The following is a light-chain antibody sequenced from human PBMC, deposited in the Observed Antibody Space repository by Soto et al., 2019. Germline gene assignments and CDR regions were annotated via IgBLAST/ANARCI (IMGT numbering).Light chain of an antibody. CDR1: HSVASY. CDR3: QQRSKWPT. V-gene: IGKV3-11*01. CDR2: DAS. Sequence: EIAWTQATATLSLCPGERATLSFRASHSVASYLAWYQYRPGQAPRLLFYDASKRATGIPVRFSGSGSGTDFTLTISSLEPEDFAVYYCQQRSKWPTSGQGTR. J-gene: IGKJ5*01.